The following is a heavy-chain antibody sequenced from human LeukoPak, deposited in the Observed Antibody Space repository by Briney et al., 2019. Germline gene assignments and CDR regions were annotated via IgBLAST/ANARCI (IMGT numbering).Heavy chain of an antibody. CDR1: GFTFSSYW. Sequence: GGSLRLSCAASGFTFSSYWMSWVRQAPGKGLEWVSIIYSGGSTYYADSVKGRFTISRDNSKNTLYLQMNSLRAEDTAVYYCASAFLSGATSSRDYWGQGTLVTVSS. J-gene: IGHJ4*02. V-gene: IGHV3-66*01. CDR3: ASAFLSGATSSRDY. CDR2: IYSGGST. D-gene: IGHD1-1*01.